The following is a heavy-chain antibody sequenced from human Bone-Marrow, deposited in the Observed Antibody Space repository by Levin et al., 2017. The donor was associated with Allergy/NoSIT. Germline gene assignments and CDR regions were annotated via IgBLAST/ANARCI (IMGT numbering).Heavy chain of an antibody. J-gene: IGHJ6*02. CDR1: GFTFDDYG. D-gene: IGHD3-3*01. CDR2: INWNGGST. CDR3: ARHSRVDFWSGDGKYYYYYYGMDG. Sequence: GESLKISCAASGFTFDDYGMSWVRQAPGKGLEWVSGINWNGGSTGYADSVKGRFTISRDNAKNSLYLQMNSLRAEDTALYHCARHSRVDFWSGDGKYYYYYYGMDGWGQGTTVTVSS. V-gene: IGHV3-20*01.